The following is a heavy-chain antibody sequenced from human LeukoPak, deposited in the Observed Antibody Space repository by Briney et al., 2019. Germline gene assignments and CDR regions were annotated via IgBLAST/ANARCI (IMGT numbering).Heavy chain of an antibody. CDR3: ASVASRGYSYGLGAFYFDY. D-gene: IGHD5-18*01. J-gene: IGHJ4*02. CDR2: IYYSGST. V-gene: IGHV4-31*03. CDR1: GGSISSGGYY. Sequence: PSETLSLTCTVSGGSISSGGYYWSWIRQHPGKGLEWIGYIYYSGSTYYNPSLKSRVTISVDTSKNQFSLKLSSVTAADTAVYYCASVASRGYSYGLGAFYFDYWGQGTLVTVSS.